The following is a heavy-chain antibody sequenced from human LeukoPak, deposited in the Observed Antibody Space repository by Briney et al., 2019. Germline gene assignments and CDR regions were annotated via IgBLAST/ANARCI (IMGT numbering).Heavy chain of an antibody. D-gene: IGHD4-23*01. CDR3: ARQGGGTSGPFDY. CDR2: IYHSEST. CDR1: GGSISSSY. J-gene: IGHJ4*02. V-gene: IGHV4-59*08. Sequence: SETLSLTCTVSGGSISSSYCSWIRQPPGKGLEWIGYIYHSESTNYNPSLKSRVTISVDTSKNQFSLKLSSVTAADTAVYYCARQGGGTSGPFDYWGQGTLVTVSS.